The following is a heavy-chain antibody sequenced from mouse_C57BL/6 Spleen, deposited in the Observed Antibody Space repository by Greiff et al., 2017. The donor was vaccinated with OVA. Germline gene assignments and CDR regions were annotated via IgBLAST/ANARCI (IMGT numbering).Heavy chain of an antibody. D-gene: IGHD1-1*01. CDR2: IWWDDDK. J-gene: IGHJ2*01. CDR1: GFSLSTFGMG. V-gene: IGHV8-8*01. CDR3: SRIEGGYYGSSEYYFDY. Sequence: QVTLKVSGPGILQPSQTLSLTCSFSGFSLSTFGMGVGWIRQPSGKGLEWLAHIWWDDDKYYNPALKSRLTISKDTSKNQVFLKIANVDTADTATYYCSRIEGGYYGSSEYYFDYWGQGTTLTVSS.